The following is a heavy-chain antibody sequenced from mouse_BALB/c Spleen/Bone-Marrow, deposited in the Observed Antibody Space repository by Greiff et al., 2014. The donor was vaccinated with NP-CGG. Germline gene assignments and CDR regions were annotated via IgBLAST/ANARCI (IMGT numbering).Heavy chain of an antibody. J-gene: IGHJ2*01. CDR2: IDPANGNT. V-gene: IGHV14-3*02. Sequence: VQLKESGAELVKPGASVKLSCTASGFNIKDTYMHWVKQRPEQGLEWIGRIDPANGNTKYDPKFQDKATITADTSSNTAYLQLSSLTSEDTAVCYCANYYYGYYFDYWGQGTTLTVSS. CDR3: ANYYYGYYFDY. CDR1: GFNIKDTY. D-gene: IGHD1-1*01.